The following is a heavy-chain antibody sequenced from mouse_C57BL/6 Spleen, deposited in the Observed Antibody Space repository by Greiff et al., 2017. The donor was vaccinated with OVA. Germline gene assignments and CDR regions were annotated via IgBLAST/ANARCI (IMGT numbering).Heavy chain of an antibody. CDR2: IDPSDSYT. J-gene: IGHJ4*01. CDR1: GYTFTSYW. D-gene: IGHD2-10*01. Sequence: QVQLQQPGAELVKPGASVKLSCKASGYTFTSYWMQWVKQRPGQGLEWIGEIDPSDSYTNYNQKIKGKAPLTVDTTSSTAYMQLSSLTSEDSAVYYCASLLSGGYYYAMDYWGQGTTVTVSS. CDR3: ASLLSGGYYYAMDY. V-gene: IGHV1-50*01.